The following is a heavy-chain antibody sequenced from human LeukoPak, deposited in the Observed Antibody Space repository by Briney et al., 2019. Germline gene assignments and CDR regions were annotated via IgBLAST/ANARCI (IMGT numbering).Heavy chain of an antibody. D-gene: IGHD6-13*01. CDR1: GYTFTNYG. V-gene: IGHV1-18*01. J-gene: IGHJ4*02. CDR3: ARRTAAGEIDY. CDR2: ISAYNGDT. Sequence: ASAKVSCKASGYTFTNYGISWVRQAPGQGLEWMGWISAYNGDTNYAQKLQGRVTMTTDTSTSTAYMELRSLRSDDTAVYYCARRTAAGEIDYWGQGTLVTVSS.